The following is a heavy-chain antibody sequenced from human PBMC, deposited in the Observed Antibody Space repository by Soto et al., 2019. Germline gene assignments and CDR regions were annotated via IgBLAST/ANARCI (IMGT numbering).Heavy chain of an antibody. CDR2: ISWGSGSI. D-gene: IGHD6-13*01. J-gene: IGHJ4*02. Sequence: GGSLRLSCAVSGFTFNDYAMHWVRQAPGKGLEWVSGISWGSGSIDYADSVKGRFTISRDNSKNTLYLQMNSLRAEDTAVYYCAKPRAEWQQLPTEYYFDYWGQGTLVTVSS. V-gene: IGHV3-23*01. CDR1: GFTFNDYA. CDR3: AKPRAEWQQLPTEYYFDY.